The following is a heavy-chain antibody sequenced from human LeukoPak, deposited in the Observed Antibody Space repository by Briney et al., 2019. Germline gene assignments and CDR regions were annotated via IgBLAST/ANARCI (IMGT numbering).Heavy chain of an antibody. J-gene: IGHJ4*02. CDR1: GYTLSTFG. CDR3: ARDWDIADEVDYFDH. V-gene: IGHV1-18*01. CDR2: DSGNDDDT. D-gene: IGHD1-26*01. Sequence: SVTVTCMASGYTLSTFGISWLRQARAQGVEWMGGDSGNDDDTNYAQNFQGRVTMTTDTSTNTAYMEVRSLGSDDTAVYYCARDWDIADEVDYFDHWGQGTVVTVSS.